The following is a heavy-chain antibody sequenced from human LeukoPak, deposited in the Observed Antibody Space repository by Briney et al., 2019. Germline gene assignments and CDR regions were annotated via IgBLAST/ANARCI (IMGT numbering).Heavy chain of an antibody. J-gene: IGHJ4*02. CDR3: ARVTRYRSGWFDY. CDR2: ISSSGSTI. CDR1: GFTFSSYE. Sequence: PGGSLRLSCAASGFTFSSYEMNWVRQAPGKGLEWVSYISSSGSTIYYADSVKGRLTISRDNAKNSLYLQMNSLRAEDTAVYYCARVTRYRSGWFDYWGQGTLVTASS. D-gene: IGHD6-19*01. V-gene: IGHV3-48*03.